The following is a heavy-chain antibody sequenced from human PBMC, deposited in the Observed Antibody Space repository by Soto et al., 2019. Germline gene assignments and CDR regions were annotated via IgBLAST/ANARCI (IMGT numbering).Heavy chain of an antibody. J-gene: IGHJ4*02. CDR1: GGSISSSSYY. CDR2: IYYSGST. V-gene: IGHV4-39*01. D-gene: IGHD4-17*01. Sequence: SETLSLTCTVSGGSISSSSYYWGWIRQPPGKGLEWIGSIYYSGSTYYNPSLKSRVTISVDTSKNQFSLKLSSVTAADTAVYYCARHVTVTTGEGVDYWGQGTLVTVSS. CDR3: ARHVTVTTGEGVDY.